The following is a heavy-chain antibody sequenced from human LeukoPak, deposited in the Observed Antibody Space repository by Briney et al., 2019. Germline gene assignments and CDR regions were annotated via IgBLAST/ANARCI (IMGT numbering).Heavy chain of an antibody. CDR2: IRSQANNYAT. CDR1: GFTFSSYW. Sequence: PGGSLRLSCAASGFTFSSYWMSWVRQAPGKGLEWVGRIRSQANNYATAYDASVKGRFTISRDDSKNTAYLQMNSLKTEDTAVYHCSSGVDGMDVWGQGTTVTVSS. V-gene: IGHV3-73*01. J-gene: IGHJ6*02. CDR3: SSGVDGMDV. D-gene: IGHD3-10*01.